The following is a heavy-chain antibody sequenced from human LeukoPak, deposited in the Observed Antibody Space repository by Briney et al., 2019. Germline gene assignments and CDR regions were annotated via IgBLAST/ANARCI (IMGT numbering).Heavy chain of an antibody. D-gene: IGHD4-17*01. V-gene: IGHV3-23*01. Sequence: GSLRLSCAASGFTFTNYAMCWVRQAPGKGLEWVSAITNSGSSTYYADSVRGRFTISRDNSKNTLYLQINSLRAEDTAVYYCARREPTVTTPYQDYFDYWGQGTLVTVSS. CDR3: ARREPTVTTPYQDYFDY. CDR2: ITNSGSST. CDR1: GFTFTNYA. J-gene: IGHJ4*02.